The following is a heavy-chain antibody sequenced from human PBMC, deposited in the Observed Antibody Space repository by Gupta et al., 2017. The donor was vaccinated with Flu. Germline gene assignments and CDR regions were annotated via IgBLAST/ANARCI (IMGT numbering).Heavy chain of an antibody. CDR1: HY. Sequence: HYWGWIRQSPGKGLEWLGSLYSAGRTTYNPALKSRLTISRDTPKNQFALDLRSVTSADTAVYFCVRTGDGDYPRLFDSWGQGLLVTVSS. CDR3: VRTGDGDYPRLFDS. CDR2: LYSAGRT. J-gene: IGHJ4*02. V-gene: IGHV4-39*01. D-gene: IGHD3-16*01.